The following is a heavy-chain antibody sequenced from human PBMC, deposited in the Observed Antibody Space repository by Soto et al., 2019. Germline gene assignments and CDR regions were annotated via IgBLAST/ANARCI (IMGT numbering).Heavy chain of an antibody. CDR1: GFTFSNYA. CDR3: AKDLTWNQADY. Sequence: PGGSLRLSCAASGFTFSNYAMHWVRQAPGKGLEWVAVISYDGSNKYYADSVKGRFTISRDNSKNTLYLQMNSLRAEDTAVYYCAKDLTWNQADYWGQGALVTVSS. V-gene: IGHV3-30-3*01. CDR2: ISYDGSNK. J-gene: IGHJ4*02. D-gene: IGHD1-1*01.